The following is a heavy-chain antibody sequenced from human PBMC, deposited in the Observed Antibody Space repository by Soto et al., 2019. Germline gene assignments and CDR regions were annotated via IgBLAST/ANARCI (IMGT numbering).Heavy chain of an antibody. D-gene: IGHD2-15*01. J-gene: IGHJ3*02. CDR3: AKEAASCSGGSCYSDAFDI. Sequence: EVQLLESGGGLVQPGGSLRLSCAASGFTFSSYAMSWVRQAPGKGLEWVSAISGSGGSTYYADSVKGRFTISRDNSKNTLYLQMNSLRAEDTAVYYCAKEAASCSGGSCYSDAFDIWGQGTMVTVSS. V-gene: IGHV3-23*01. CDR1: GFTFSSYA. CDR2: ISGSGGST.